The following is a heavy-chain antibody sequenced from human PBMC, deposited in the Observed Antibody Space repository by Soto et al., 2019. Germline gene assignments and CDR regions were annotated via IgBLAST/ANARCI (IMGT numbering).Heavy chain of an antibody. CDR1: GGTFGNFT. CDR2: IIPLFQTA. J-gene: IGHJ6*02. CDR3: ARWSHWNPLYYSGMDV. V-gene: IGHV1-69*01. D-gene: IGHD1-1*01. Sequence: QVQLVQSGAEVKKPGSSVKVSCKASGGTFGNFTISWERQAPGQGLEWMGGIIPLFQTANYALKFQGRVKITADESTTTAYMELNSLRSEDTAVYYCARWSHWNPLYYSGMDVWGQGTTVIVSS.